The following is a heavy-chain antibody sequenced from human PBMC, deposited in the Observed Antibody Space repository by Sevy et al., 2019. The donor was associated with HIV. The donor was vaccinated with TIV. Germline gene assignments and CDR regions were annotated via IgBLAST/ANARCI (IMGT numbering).Heavy chain of an antibody. CDR3: AKVPGYSYGLALRYFDL. CDR2: ISWNSASV. D-gene: IGHD5-18*01. V-gene: IGHV3-9*01. J-gene: IGHJ2*01. Sequence: GGSLRLSCAASGFTFDHHAMHWVRQTPGKGLEWVSGISWNSASVAYADSVKGRFTISRDNAKKSLYLQMNSLRSEDTALYYCAKVPGYSYGLALRYFDLWGRGTLVTVSS. CDR1: GFTFDHHA.